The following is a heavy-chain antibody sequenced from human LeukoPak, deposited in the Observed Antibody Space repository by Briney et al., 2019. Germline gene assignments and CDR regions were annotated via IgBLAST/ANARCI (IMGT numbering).Heavy chain of an antibody. CDR2: ISGSGGST. CDR1: GFTFSSYA. D-gene: IGHD1-7*01. J-gene: IGHJ5*02. CDR3: AKGKLELRWEDNWFDP. Sequence: PGGSLRLSCAASGFTFSSYAISWVRQAPGKGLEWVSAISGSGGSTYYADSVKGRFTISRDNSKNTLYLQMNSLRAEDTAVYYCAKGKLELRWEDNWFDPWGQGTLVTVSS. V-gene: IGHV3-23*01.